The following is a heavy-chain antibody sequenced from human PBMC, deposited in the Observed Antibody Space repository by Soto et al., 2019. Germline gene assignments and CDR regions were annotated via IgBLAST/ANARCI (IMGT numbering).Heavy chain of an antibody. Sequence: GGSLRLSCAASGFTFSSYAMSWVRQAPGKGLEWVSAISGSGGSTYYADSVKGRFTISRDNSKNTLYLQMNSLRAEDTAVYYCAKDPPMQYQLLLYCSSWYFDYWGQGTLVTVSS. V-gene: IGHV3-23*01. CDR2: ISGSGGST. J-gene: IGHJ4*02. CDR3: AKDPPMQYQLLLYCSSWYFDY. CDR1: GFTFSSYA. D-gene: IGHD2-2*01.